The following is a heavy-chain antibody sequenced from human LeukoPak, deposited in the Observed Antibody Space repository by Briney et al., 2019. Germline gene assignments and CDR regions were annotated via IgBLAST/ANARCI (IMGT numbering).Heavy chain of an antibody. V-gene: IGHV3-30*18. D-gene: IGHD6-13*01. Sequence: PGGSLRLSCAASGFTFSRYGMHWVRQAPGKGLEWVAVISYDGSNKYYADSVKGRFTISRDNSKNTLYLQMNSLRAEDTAVYYCAKPYSSSWYYPAGYYFDYWGQGTLVTVSS. J-gene: IGHJ4*02. CDR3: AKPYSSSWYYPAGYYFDY. CDR2: ISYDGSNK. CDR1: GFTFSRYG.